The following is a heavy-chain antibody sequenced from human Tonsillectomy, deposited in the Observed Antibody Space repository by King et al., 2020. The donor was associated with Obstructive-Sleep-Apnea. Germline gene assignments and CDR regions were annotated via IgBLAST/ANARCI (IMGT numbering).Heavy chain of an antibody. CDR3: ARDLVTAASSD. CDR1: GYTFTNYG. J-gene: IGHJ4*02. D-gene: IGHD6-13*01. CDR2: ISGYNGNT. Sequence: VQLVQSGAEVKKPGASVKVSCKASGYTFTNYGISWVRQAPGQGLEWMGWISGYNGNTNYAQNFQDRVTMTMDTSTTTVYMELRGLRSDDTAVYYCARDLVTAASSDWGQGTLVTVSS. V-gene: IGHV1-18*01.